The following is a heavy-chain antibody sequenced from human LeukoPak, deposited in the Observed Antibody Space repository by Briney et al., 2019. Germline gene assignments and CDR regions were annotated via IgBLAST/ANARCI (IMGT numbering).Heavy chain of an antibody. CDR3: ARRHSSSGWWSGKGV. D-gene: IGHD6-19*01. CDR1: GYSFTSYW. V-gene: IGHV5-51*01. J-gene: IGHJ6*02. Sequence: GESLKISCKGSGYSFTSYWIGWVRQMPGKGLEWMGIIYPGDSDTRYSPSFQGQVTISADKSISTAYLQWSSLKASDTAMYYCARRHSSSGWWSGKGVWGQGTTVTVSS. CDR2: IYPGDSDT.